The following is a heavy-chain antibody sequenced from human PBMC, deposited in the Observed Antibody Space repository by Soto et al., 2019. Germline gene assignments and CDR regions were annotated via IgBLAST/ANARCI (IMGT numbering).Heavy chain of an antibody. CDR3: ARESAALNWFDP. Sequence: GGSLRLSCAASGFTVSNNYMIWFRLPPGKGLEWVSLIYSGGTTYYADSVKGRFTISRDNAKNSLYLQMNSLRDEDTAVYYCARESAALNWFDPWGQGTLVTVSS. J-gene: IGHJ5*02. CDR1: GFTVSNNY. D-gene: IGHD2-2*01. V-gene: IGHV3-66*01. CDR2: IYSGGTT.